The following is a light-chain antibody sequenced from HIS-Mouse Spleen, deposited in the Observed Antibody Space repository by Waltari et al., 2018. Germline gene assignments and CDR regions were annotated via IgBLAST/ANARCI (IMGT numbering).Light chain of an antibody. Sequence: DIQLTQSPSFLSASVGDRVTITCRASQGISSFLAWYQKKPGKAPKLLIYAASTCQSGVPSRFSGSGSGTEFTLTISSLQPEDFATYYCQQLNSYPPTFGQGTKVEIK. V-gene: IGKV1-9*01. J-gene: IGKJ1*01. CDR3: QQLNSYPPT. CDR1: QGISSF. CDR2: AAS.